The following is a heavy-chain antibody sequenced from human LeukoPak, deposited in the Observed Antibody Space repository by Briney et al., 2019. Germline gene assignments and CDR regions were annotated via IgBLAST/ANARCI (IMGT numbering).Heavy chain of an antibody. CDR2: IYHRGGT. J-gene: IGHJ4*02. D-gene: IGHD2-2*01. CDR1: DYSLSSGYY. V-gene: IGHV4-38-2*02. CDR3: ARMCSGSSCPFDR. Sequence: PSQTLSLTCTVSDYSLSSGYYWGWIRQPPGKGLEWIGNIYHRGGTNYNPSLESRVTISVDTSKKHFSLKLSSVTAADTAVYYCARMCSGSSCPFDRWGQGTQVTVSS.